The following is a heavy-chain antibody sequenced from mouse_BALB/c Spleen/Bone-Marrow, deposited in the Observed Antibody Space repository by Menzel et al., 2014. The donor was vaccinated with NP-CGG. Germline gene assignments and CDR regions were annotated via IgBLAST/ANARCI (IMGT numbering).Heavy chain of an antibody. J-gene: IGHJ3*01. CDR1: GFTFTDNY. CDR2: IRNKANGYTT. V-gene: IGHV7-3*02. CDR3: ARDSDWFAY. Sequence: EVQGVESGGGLVQPGGSLRLSCATSGFTFTDNYMTWVRQPPGKALEWLGFIRNKANGYTTEYSASVKGRFTISRDNSQSILYLQMNTLRAEDSATYYCARDSDWFAYWGHGTLVTVSA.